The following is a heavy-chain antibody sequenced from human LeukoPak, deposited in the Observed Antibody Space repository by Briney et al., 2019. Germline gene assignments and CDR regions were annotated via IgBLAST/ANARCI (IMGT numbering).Heavy chain of an antibody. CDR1: GGSFSNYY. Sequence: SETLSLTCSGSGGSFSNYYWGWIRQPAGKGLEWIGRIYTSGSTNYNPFLKSRVTMSLDTSQKEVSLTLSSMTAADTAVYFCARGSGSYRPLYFFDYWGQGTLVTVSS. D-gene: IGHD1-26*01. CDR3: ARGSGSYRPLYFFDY. CDR2: IYTSGST. V-gene: IGHV4-4*07. J-gene: IGHJ4*02.